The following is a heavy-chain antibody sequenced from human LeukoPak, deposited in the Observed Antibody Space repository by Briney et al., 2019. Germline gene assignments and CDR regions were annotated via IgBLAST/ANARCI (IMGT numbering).Heavy chain of an antibody. Sequence: GGSLRLSCVASGFTFSSNGMHWVRQAPGKGLEWVTFIRSDGNNEYYADSVKGRFTISRDNSKNTLYLQMNSLRAEDTAVYYCAKRGYEDYYGSGSYFDYWGQGTLVTVSS. D-gene: IGHD3-10*01. CDR1: GFTFSSNG. V-gene: IGHV3-30*02. J-gene: IGHJ4*02. CDR2: IRSDGNNE. CDR3: AKRGYEDYYGSGSYFDY.